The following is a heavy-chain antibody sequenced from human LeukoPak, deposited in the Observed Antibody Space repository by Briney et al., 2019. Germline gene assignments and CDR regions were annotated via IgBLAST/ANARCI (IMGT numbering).Heavy chain of an antibody. CDR2: ISGGGGST. V-gene: IGHV3-23*01. CDR3: ARDHYYGSGRDFDY. CDR1: GFTFTSYS. J-gene: IGHJ4*02. D-gene: IGHD3-10*01. Sequence: PGGSLRLSCAASGFTFTSYSMNWVRQAPGKGLEWVSTISGGGGSTYYADSAKARFTISRDNSKNTLYLQMNSLRAEDTAVYYCARDHYYGSGRDFDYWGQGTLVAVSS.